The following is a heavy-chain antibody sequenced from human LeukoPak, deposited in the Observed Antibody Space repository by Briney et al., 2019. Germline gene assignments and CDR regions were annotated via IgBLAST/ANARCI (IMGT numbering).Heavy chain of an antibody. CDR2: IGSSGSTV. J-gene: IGHJ3*02. D-gene: IGHD4-17*01. V-gene: IGHV3-48*02. Sequence: TGGSLRLSCAASGFIFSSYGLHWVRQAPGKGLEWVSYIGSSGSTVYYADSVKGRFTISRDNAKNSLYLQMNSLRDEDTAVYYCARDTLVYADSPDAFDIWGQGTMVTVSS. CDR1: GFIFSSYG. CDR3: ARDTLVYADSPDAFDI.